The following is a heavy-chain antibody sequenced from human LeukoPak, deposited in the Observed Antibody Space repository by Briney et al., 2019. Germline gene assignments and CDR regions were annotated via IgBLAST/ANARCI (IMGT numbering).Heavy chain of an antibody. Sequence: PGGSLRLSCAASGFTFSSYGMHWVRQAPGKGLEWVAVISYDGSNKYYADSVKGRFTISRDNSKNTLYLQMNSLRAEDTAVYYCAKALYYGLRTGYYYYGMDVWGQGTTVTVSS. J-gene: IGHJ6*02. CDR1: GFTFSSYG. V-gene: IGHV3-30*18. CDR3: AKALYYGLRTGYYYYGMDV. D-gene: IGHD3-10*01. CDR2: ISYDGSNK.